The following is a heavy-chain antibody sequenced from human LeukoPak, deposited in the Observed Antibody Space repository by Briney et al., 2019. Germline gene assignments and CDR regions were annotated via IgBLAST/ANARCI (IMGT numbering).Heavy chain of an antibody. CDR2: ISYDGNVK. CDR1: GFTFRSYA. D-gene: IGHD3-10*01. CDR3: ARDRGEHYSTDY. J-gene: IGHJ4*02. Sequence: PGGSLRLSCAASGFTFRSYAIHWVRQAPGKGLEWVAFISYDGNVKYYADSVKGRFSISRDNSKNTLSLQMNSLRGEDTAVYYCARDRGEHYSTDYWGQGTLVTVSS. V-gene: IGHV3-30*04.